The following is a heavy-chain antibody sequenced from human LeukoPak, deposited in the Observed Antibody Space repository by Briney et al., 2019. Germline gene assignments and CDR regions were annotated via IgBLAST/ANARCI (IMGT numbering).Heavy chain of an antibody. V-gene: IGHV4-59*08. CDR1: GTSISSYS. Sequence: SETLSLTCTVSGTSISSYSWTWSRHPPGKGLEWIGYMSYSGSTNYNPSFKSRVTISVDPSKNQFSLNLNSVTAADTAVYYCARHGGETIVATILHAFDIWVQGTVVTVCS. CDR2: MSYSGST. CDR3: ARHGGETIVATILHAFDI. J-gene: IGHJ3*02. D-gene: IGHD5-12*01.